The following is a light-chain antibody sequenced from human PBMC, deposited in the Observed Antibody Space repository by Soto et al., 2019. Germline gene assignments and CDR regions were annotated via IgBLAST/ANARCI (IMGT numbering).Light chain of an antibody. CDR3: QQYGSSGT. CDR1: QSVSNNY. CDR2: GAS. Sequence: EIVLTQSPGTLSLSPGERATLSCRSSQSVSNNYLAWYQQNPGQAPRLLIFGASNRATGIPDRFSGSGSGTDFTLSFRRLEPEDFAVYYCQQYGSSGTFGQGTKVDIK. V-gene: IGKV3-20*01. J-gene: IGKJ1*01.